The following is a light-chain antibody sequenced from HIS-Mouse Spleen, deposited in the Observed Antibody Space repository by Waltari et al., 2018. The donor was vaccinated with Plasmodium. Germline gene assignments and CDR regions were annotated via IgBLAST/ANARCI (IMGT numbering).Light chain of an antibody. V-gene: IGKV3-15*01. J-gene: IGKJ3*01. Sequence: EIVMTQSPATLSVSPGERATLSCRASQSVSSNLAWDQQKPGQAPSRLIYGASTSATGIPARFSGSGSGTEFTLTISSLQSEDFAVYYCQQYNNWSFTFGPGTKVDIK. CDR1: QSVSSN. CDR2: GAS. CDR3: QQYNNWSFT.